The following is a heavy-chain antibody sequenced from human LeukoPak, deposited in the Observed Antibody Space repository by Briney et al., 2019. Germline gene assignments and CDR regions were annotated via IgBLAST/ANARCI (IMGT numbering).Heavy chain of an antibody. CDR2: FFNSGST. V-gene: IGHV4-59*02. D-gene: IGHD6-13*01. Sequence: PSETLSLTCTVSGGSVRSNYWSWIRQPPGKGLEWIGYFFNSGSTNYNPSLKSRVTISVDTSKNQFSLRLSSVTAADTVAYFCARGPWGHSSSWWDNWGQGTLVTVSS. CDR1: GGSVRSNY. J-gene: IGHJ4*02. CDR3: ARGPWGHSSSWWDN.